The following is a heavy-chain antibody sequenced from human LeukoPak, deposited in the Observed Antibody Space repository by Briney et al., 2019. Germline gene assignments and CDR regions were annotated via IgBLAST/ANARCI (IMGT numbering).Heavy chain of an antibody. Sequence: PSETLSLTCAVYGGSFSGYYWSWIRQPPGKGLEWIGEINHSGDTNYNPPLKSRVTISGDTSKNQLSLKLSSVTAADTAVYYCARRSASGGSWSTSYYYYYYYMDVWGKGTTVTVSS. J-gene: IGHJ6*03. V-gene: IGHV4-34*01. CDR3: ARRSASGGSWSTSYYYYYYYMDV. D-gene: IGHD2-15*01. CDR2: INHSGDT. CDR1: GGSFSGYY.